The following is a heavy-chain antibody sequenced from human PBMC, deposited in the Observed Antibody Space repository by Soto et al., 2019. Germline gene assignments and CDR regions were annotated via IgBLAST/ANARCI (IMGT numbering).Heavy chain of an antibody. D-gene: IGHD4-17*01. V-gene: IGHV2-70*01. CDR3: ARITVTGDAGFDF. J-gene: IGHJ4*02. Sequence: SGPTRVNPTQTLTLTCTFSGFSLITSGMCVSCIRQPPGKALEWLALIDWNDDKYYNASLKTRLTISKDISKSQVVLTMTNMDPVDTATYYCARITVTGDAGFDFWGQGTLVTVSS. CDR2: IDWNDDK. CDR1: GFSLITSGMC.